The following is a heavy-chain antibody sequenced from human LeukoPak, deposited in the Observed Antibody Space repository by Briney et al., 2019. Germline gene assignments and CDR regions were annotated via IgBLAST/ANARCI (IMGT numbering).Heavy chain of an antibody. D-gene: IGHD1-26*01. Sequence: TGGSLRLSCGASGFDFDAHDMHWVRQAPGKGLEWVAFIRSDGYHTYYTDSVKGRFTITRDNSKNTLYLQMNSLRLEDMGIYYCAKPSGSGVDYWGRGTRVTVSS. CDR1: GFDFDAHD. V-gene: IGHV3-30*02. CDR3: AKPSGSGVDY. J-gene: IGHJ4*02. CDR2: IRSDGYHT.